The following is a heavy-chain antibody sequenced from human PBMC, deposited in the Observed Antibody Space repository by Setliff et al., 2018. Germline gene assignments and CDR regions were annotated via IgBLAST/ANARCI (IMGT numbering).Heavy chain of an antibody. V-gene: IGHV3-23*01. CDR1: GFTFSTYA. J-gene: IGHJ6*03. CDR2: ISDTSGST. D-gene: IGHD1-1*01. Sequence: PGGSLRLSCAASGFTFSTYAMSWVRQAPGKGLEWVSTISDTSGSTYYADAVKGRLTISRDNSKNTLYLQMNSLRAEDTAVYYCARDREGGGNYYMDVWGKGTTVTVSS. CDR3: ARDREGGGNYYMDV.